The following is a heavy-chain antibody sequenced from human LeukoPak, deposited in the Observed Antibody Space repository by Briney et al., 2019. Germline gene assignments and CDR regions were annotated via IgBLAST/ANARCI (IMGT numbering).Heavy chain of an antibody. Sequence: ASLRLSCAGSGFTFSSYAMSWVRQAPGKGLEWVSAINASGGSTFYADSVKGRFTITRDNSKNTLYLQMSSLRAEDTAVYYCARGYDSSGYYTEFGYWGQGTLVTVSS. V-gene: IGHV3-23*01. CDR2: INASGGST. CDR1: GFTFSSYA. D-gene: IGHD3-22*01. CDR3: ARGYDSSGYYTEFGY. J-gene: IGHJ4*02.